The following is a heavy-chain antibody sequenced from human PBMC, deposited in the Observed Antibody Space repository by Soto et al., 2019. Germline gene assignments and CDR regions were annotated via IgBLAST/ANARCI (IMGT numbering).Heavy chain of an antibody. CDR2: INHSGST. J-gene: IGHJ3*02. D-gene: IGHD5-18*01. V-gene: IGHV4-34*01. Sequence: SETLSLTCAVYGGSFSGYYWSWIRQPPGKGLEWIGEINHSGSTHYNPSLKSRVTISVDTSKNQFSLKLSSVTAADTAVYYCASSSGNSYGYPDAFDIWGQGTMVTVSS. CDR3: ASSSGNSYGYPDAFDI. CDR1: GGSFSGYY.